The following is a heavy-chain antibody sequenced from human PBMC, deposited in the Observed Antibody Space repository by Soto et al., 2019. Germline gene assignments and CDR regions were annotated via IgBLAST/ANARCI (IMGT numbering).Heavy chain of an antibody. Sequence: ASVKVSCKASGYTFTSYGISWVRQAPGQGLEWMGWISAYNGNTNYAQKLQGRVTMTTDTSTSTAYMELSSLRSEDTAVYYCASGYYYDSSGYYYGSGYYYGTDVWGQGTTVTVSS. D-gene: IGHD3-22*01. CDR1: GYTFTSYG. V-gene: IGHV1-18*04. CDR2: ISAYNGNT. J-gene: IGHJ6*02. CDR3: ASGYYYDSSGYYYGSGYYYGTDV.